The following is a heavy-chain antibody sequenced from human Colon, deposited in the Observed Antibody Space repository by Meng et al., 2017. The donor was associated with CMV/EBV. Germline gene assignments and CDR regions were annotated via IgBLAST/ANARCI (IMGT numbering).Heavy chain of an antibody. CDR2: IYDTGIT. V-gene: IGHV4-61*08. CDR3: AKSRSSTPGIVDD. CDR1: GVAVTSGAYH. J-gene: IGHJ4*02. D-gene: IGHD2/OR15-2a*01. Sequence: QPQVAGPRLVKPPESLSLTCIGRGVAVTSGAYHWSWIRQSPGKGLEWIGYIYDTGITIYNPSLKSRVTIFLETSKNQFSLNLNSMTTADTAVYYCAKSRSSTPGIVDDWGQGTLVTVSS.